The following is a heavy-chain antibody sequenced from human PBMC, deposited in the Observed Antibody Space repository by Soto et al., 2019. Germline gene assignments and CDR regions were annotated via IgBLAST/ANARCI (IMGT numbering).Heavy chain of an antibody. CDR2: IIPIFGTA. Sequence: GASVKVSCKASGGTFSSYAISWVRQAPGQGLEWMGGIIPIFGTANYAQKFQGRVTITADESTSTAYMELSSLRSEDTAVYYCATRHYYDAFDIWGQGTMVTVSS. CDR1: GGTFSSYA. CDR3: ATRHYYDAFDI. V-gene: IGHV1-69*13. J-gene: IGHJ3*02. D-gene: IGHD3-10*01.